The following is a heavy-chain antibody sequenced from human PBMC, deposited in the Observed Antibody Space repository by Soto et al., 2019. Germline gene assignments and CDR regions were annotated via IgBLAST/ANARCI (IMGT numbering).Heavy chain of an antibody. D-gene: IGHD3-10*02. Sequence: QVQVKQWGAGVLKPSETLSLTCGVYGGSFSGYYWTWLRQPPGKGLEWIGEISHSGSTDYNPSLWGRVTISMDASKNQHSLNLNSVTAADTAVYYCARGPMNDWPLCSHWGQGILVTVSS. CDR1: GGSFSGYY. CDR3: ARGPMNDWPLCSH. V-gene: IGHV4-34*01. J-gene: IGHJ4*02. CDR2: ISHSGST.